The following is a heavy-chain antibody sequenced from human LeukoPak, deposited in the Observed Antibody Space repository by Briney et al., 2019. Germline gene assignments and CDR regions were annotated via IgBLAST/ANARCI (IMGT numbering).Heavy chain of an antibody. CDR3: AKDWSPASGRGGYSDY. CDR1: GFTFSSYG. D-gene: IGHD6-13*01. J-gene: IGHJ4*02. CDR2: ISYDGSNK. Sequence: PGRSLRLSCAASGFTFSSYGMHWVRQAPGKGLEWVAVISYDGSNKYYADSVKGRFTISRDNSKNTLYLQMNSLRAEDTAVYYCAKDWSPASGRGGYSDYWGQGTLVTVSS. V-gene: IGHV3-30*18.